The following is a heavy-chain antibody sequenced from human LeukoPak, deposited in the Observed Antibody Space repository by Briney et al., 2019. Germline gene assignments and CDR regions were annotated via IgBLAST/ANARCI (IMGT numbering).Heavy chain of an antibody. CDR2: IYYSGST. D-gene: IGHD1-26*01. V-gene: IGHV4-59*01. CDR1: GGSISSYY. J-gene: IGHJ3*02. Sequence: PSETLSLTCTVSGGSISSYYWSWIRQPPGKGLEWIGYIYYSGSTNYNPSLKSRVTISVDTSKNQFSLKLSSVTAADTAVYYCARDRYSGSYSSDAFDIWGQGTMVTVSS. CDR3: ARDRYSGSYSSDAFDI.